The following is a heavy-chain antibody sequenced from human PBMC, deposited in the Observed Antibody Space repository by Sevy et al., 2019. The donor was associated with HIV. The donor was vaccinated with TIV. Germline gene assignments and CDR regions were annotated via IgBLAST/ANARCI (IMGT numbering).Heavy chain of an antibody. J-gene: IGHJ6*02. CDR2: TSGNSGAI. CDR1: GFIFSRYS. V-gene: IGHV3-48*02. Sequence: GGSLRLSCTVSGFIFSRYSMNWVRQAPGKGLEWISYTSGNSGAIYYPDSVKGRFTVSRDNANNALFLQMSSLKDDDTAVYYCARGPDCGGDCDVGFYYPLDVWGQGTTFTVSS. CDR3: ARGPDCGGDCDVGFYYPLDV. D-gene: IGHD2-21*02.